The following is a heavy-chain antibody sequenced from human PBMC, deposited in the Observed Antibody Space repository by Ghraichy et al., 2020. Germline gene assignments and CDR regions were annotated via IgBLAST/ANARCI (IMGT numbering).Heavy chain of an antibody. V-gene: IGHV4-31*03. CDR3: ARMMCSSGSCYACDY. D-gene: IGHD2-15*01. J-gene: IGHJ4*02. CDR2: IYYSGST. CDR1: GASMSSGGYY. Sequence: LSLTRTVSGASMSSGGYYWSWSRQHPGRGLEWIGYIYYSGSTYYNPSLKSRVTISVDTSKNQFSLKLSSVTAADTAVYYCARMMCSSGSCYACDYWGQGTLVTVSS.